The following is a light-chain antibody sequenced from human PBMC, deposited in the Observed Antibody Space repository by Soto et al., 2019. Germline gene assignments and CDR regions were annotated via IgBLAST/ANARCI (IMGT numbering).Light chain of an antibody. J-gene: IGKJ5*01. Sequence: DIQLTQYPATLSAWLGCRFTMSCRASQYVGSWLAWYQQKPGKAPKLLIYKASNLQSGVPSRFSGSGSATDFILTIRRLEPEDFAVFYCQQYGSSITFGQGTLLEIK. CDR2: KAS. CDR3: QQYGSSIT. CDR1: QYVGSW. V-gene: IGKV1-5*03.